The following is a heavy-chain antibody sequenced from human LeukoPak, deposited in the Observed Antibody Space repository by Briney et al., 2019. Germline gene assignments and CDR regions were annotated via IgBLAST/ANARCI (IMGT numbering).Heavy chain of an antibody. V-gene: IGHV3-43D*03. CDR3: AKDSAPWETHSYYMEV. CDR2: ISWDGGST. Sequence: GGSLRLSRAASGFTFDDYAMHWVRQAPGKGLEWVSLISWDGGSTYYSDSVTGRFTISRDNSKNSLYLQMNSQRAEDTALYYCAKDSAPWETHSYYMEVWGKGTTVTVSS. CDR1: GFTFDDYA. D-gene: IGHD1-26*01. J-gene: IGHJ6*03.